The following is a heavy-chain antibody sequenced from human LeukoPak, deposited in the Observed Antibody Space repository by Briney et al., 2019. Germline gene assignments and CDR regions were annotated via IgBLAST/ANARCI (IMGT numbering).Heavy chain of an antibody. D-gene: IGHD6-19*01. CDR3: ARETGYSSGWYGGIDY. V-gene: IGHV1-18*01. Sequence: ASVKVSCKASGYTFTSYGISWVRQAPGQGLEWMGWISAYNGNTNYAHKLQVRVTMTTDTSTSTAYMELRSLRSDDTAVYSCARETGYSSGWYGGIDYWGQGTLVTVSS. J-gene: IGHJ4*02. CDR1: GYTFTSYG. CDR2: ISAYNGNT.